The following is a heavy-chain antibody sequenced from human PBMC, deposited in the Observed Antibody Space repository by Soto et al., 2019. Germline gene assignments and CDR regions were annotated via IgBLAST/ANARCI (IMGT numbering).Heavy chain of an antibody. V-gene: IGHV4-30-4*01. J-gene: IGHJ6*02. D-gene: IGHD3-22*01. CDR1: GGSISSGDYY. Sequence: SETLSLTCTVSGGSISSGDYYWSWIRQPPGKGLEWIGYIYYSGSTYYNPSLKSRVTISVDTSKNQFSLKLCSVTAADTAVYYCARDRIGYYYGSPKGMDVWGQGTTVTVSS. CDR3: ARDRIGYYYGSPKGMDV. CDR2: IYYSGST.